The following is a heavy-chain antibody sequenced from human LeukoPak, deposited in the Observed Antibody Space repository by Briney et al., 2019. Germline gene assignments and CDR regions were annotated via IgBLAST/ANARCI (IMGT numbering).Heavy chain of an antibody. CDR2: IWYDGSNK. CDR1: GFTFSSYG. J-gene: IGHJ4*02. D-gene: IGHD3-22*01. CDR3: ARDEGYYDSSGYYYDPGPLDY. Sequence: GGSLRLSCAASGFTFSSYGMHWVRQAPGKGLEWVAVIWYDGSNKYYADSVMGRFTISRDNSKNTLYLQMNSLRAEDTAVYYCARDEGYYDSSGYYYDPGPLDYWGQGTLVTVSS. V-gene: IGHV3-33*01.